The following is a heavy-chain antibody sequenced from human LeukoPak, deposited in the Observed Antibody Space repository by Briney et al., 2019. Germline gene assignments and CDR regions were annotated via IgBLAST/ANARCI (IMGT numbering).Heavy chain of an antibody. Sequence: SETLSLTCAVYGGSFSGYYWSWIRQPPGKGLEWIGEINHSGSTNYNPSLKSRVTISVDTSKNQFSLKLSSVTAADTAVYYCARGRWAVAGPAIFDYWGQGTLVTVSS. CDR1: GGSFSGYY. V-gene: IGHV4-34*01. CDR3: ARGRWAVAGPAIFDY. J-gene: IGHJ4*02. D-gene: IGHD6-19*01. CDR2: INHSGST.